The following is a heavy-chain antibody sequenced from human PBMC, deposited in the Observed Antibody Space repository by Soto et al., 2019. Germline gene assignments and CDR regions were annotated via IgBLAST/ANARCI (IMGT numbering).Heavy chain of an antibody. J-gene: IGHJ2*01. Sequence: QVQLVQSGAEVKKPGASVKVSCKASGYTFTNYAMHWVRQAPVQRLEWMGWINAGNGNTKYSQKFQGRVTITRDTSASTAYMELSSLRSEDTAVYYCARGGSLYWYFVLWGRGTLVTVSS. CDR3: ARGGSLYWYFVL. CDR2: INAGNGNT. CDR1: GYTFTNYA. D-gene: IGHD1-26*01. V-gene: IGHV1-3*01.